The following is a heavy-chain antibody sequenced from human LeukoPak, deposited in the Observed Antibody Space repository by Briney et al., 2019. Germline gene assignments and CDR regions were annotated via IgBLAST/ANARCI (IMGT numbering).Heavy chain of an antibody. Sequence: PGGSLRLSCAASGFSFSDYYMSWIRQAPGKGLEWLSYISSDSNAMHYADSVMGRFTISRDNAKNSLYLQMNSLRAEDTAVYYCATYYYDTSGYPAFDYWGQGTQVTVSS. CDR1: GFSFSDYY. CDR2: ISSDSNAM. D-gene: IGHD3-22*01. CDR3: ATYYYDTSGYPAFDY. V-gene: IGHV3-11*04. J-gene: IGHJ4*02.